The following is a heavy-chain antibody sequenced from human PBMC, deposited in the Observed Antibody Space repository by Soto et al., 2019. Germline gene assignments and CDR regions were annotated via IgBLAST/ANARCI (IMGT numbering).Heavy chain of an antibody. CDR2: ISADNANT. J-gene: IGHJ3*02. D-gene: IGHD3-22*01. Sequence: ASVKVSCKASGYTFTSYYMHWVRQAPGQGLEWMGWISADNANTNHAQKFQGRVTMTTDTSTSTAYMELRSLRSDDTAVYYCARDLEYYYDSSGGDAFDIWGQGTMVTVSS. CDR1: GYTFTSYY. CDR3: ARDLEYYYDSSGGDAFDI. V-gene: IGHV1-18*04.